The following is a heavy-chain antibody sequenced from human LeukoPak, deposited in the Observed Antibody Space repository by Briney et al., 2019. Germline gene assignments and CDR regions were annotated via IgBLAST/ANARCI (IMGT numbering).Heavy chain of an antibody. V-gene: IGHV5-51*01. CDR1: GYTSSNFW. CDR2: GYPGDSET. D-gene: IGHD2-21*01. Sequence: GESLKISCKGSGYTSSNFWIDWVRQMPGKGLEGMGSGYPGDSETRYSPSFQGQVTISADKSINTAYVQWSRLKASDTAMYYCARSQKGYCGDDRRFWFASWGQGTLVPVSS. J-gene: IGHJ5*01. CDR3: ARSQKGYCGDDRRFWFAS.